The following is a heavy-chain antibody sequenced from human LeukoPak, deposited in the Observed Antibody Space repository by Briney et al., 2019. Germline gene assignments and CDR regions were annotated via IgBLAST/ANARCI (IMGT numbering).Heavy chain of an antibody. CDR2: IYHSGST. V-gene: IGHV4-4*02. CDR1: GGSISSSNW. Sequence: SETLSLTCAVSGGSISSSNWWSWIRQPPGKGLEWIGEIYHSGSTNYNPSLKSRVTMSVDKSKNHFSLKLTSVTAADTAVYYCARAYRQQLVILDYWGQGILVTVSS. J-gene: IGHJ4*02. D-gene: IGHD6-13*01. CDR3: ARAYRQQLVILDY.